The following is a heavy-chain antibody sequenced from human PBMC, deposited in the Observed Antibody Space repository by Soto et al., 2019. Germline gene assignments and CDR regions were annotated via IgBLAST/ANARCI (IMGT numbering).Heavy chain of an antibody. CDR2: IIPLFGTT. Sequence: QVQLVQSGAEVKKPGSSVKVSCKASGDTFSGYSISWVRQAPGQGLEWMGGIIPLFGTTNYAQRFQGRVTITADKSTSTAYMELSCLKSEDTAIYYCARDLGSGYDPGDYWGQGTLVTVSS. J-gene: IGHJ4*02. D-gene: IGHD5-12*01. CDR1: GDTFSGYS. V-gene: IGHV1-69*14. CDR3: ARDLGSGYDPGDY.